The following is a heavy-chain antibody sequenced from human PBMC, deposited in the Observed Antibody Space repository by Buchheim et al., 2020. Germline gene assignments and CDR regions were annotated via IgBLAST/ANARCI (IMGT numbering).Heavy chain of an antibody. V-gene: IGHV4-61*01. J-gene: IGHJ6*02. CDR1: GGSVSSGSYY. CDR2: IYYSGST. Sequence: QVQLQESGPGLVKPSETLSLTCTVSGGSVSSGSYYWSWIRQPPGKGLEWIGYIYYSGSTNYNPSLKSRVPISVDTSKNQFSLKLSSVTAADTAVYYCARGSSDFWSGYSPLYGMDVWGQGTT. CDR3: ARGSSDFWSGYSPLYGMDV. D-gene: IGHD3-3*01.